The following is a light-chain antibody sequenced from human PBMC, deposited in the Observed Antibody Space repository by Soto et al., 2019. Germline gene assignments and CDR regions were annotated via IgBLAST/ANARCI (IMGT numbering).Light chain of an antibody. CDR1: QSVFNNN. Sequence: DIVLTQSPGTLSLSPGERATLSCRASQSVFNNNLAWYQQKPGHAPRLLMFGASSRATGIPDRFSGSGSGTDFTLTISRLEPEDFAIYHCQQYGGSPRTFGQGTKLEIK. V-gene: IGKV3-20*01. CDR3: QQYGGSPRT. J-gene: IGKJ2*01. CDR2: GAS.